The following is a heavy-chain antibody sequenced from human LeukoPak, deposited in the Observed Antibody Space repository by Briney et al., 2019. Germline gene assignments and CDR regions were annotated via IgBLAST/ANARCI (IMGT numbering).Heavy chain of an antibody. D-gene: IGHD1-26*01. CDR3: ARRSGGSYYYYYGMDV. V-gene: IGHV3-13*01. CDR1: GFTFNFYD. Sequence: GGSLRLSCAASGFTFNFYDMHWVRQAPGEGLEWVSSIGTAGDTHYPDSVKGRFTISRENAKNSFYLQMNTLGAGDTAVYYCARRSGGSYYYYYGMDVWGQGTTVTVSS. CDR2: IGTAGDT. J-gene: IGHJ6*02.